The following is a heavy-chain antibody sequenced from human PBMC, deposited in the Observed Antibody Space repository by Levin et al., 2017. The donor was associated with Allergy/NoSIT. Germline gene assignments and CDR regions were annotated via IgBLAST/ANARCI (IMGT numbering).Heavy chain of an antibody. V-gene: IGHV3-7*01. D-gene: IGHD4-11*01. Sequence: GGSLRLSCAASGFTFSSYWMSWVRQAPGKGLEWVANIKQDGSEKYYVDSVKGRFTISRDNAKNSLYLQMNSLRAEDTAVYYCARTTVALSYYYGMDVWGQGTTVTVSS. CDR2: IKQDGSEK. J-gene: IGHJ6*02. CDR3: ARTTVALSYYYGMDV. CDR1: GFTFSSYW.